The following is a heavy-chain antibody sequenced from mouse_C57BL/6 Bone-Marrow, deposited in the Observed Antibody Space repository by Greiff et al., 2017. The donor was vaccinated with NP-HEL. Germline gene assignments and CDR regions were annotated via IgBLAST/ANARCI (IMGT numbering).Heavy chain of an antibody. CDR1: GYTFTSYG. CDR2: IYPRSGNP. CDR3: ARRDTTGVMDY. V-gene: IGHV1-81*01. J-gene: IGHJ4*01. Sequence: VKLQQSGAELARPGASVKLSCKASGYTFTSYGISWVKPRTGPGLEWIGEIYPRSGNPYYNEKFKGKATLTADKSASTAYMELRSLTSEDSAVYFCARRDTTGVMDYWGQGTSVTVSS. D-gene: IGHD1-1*01.